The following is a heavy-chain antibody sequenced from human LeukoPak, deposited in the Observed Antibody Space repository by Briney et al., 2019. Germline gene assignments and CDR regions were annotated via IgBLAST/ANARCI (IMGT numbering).Heavy chain of an antibody. J-gene: IGHJ4*02. V-gene: IGHV3-23*01. Sequence: GGSLRLSCAASGFTFSSYAMSWVRQAPGKGLEWVSAISGSGGSTYYADSVKGRFTISRDNSKSTLYLQMNSLRAEDTAVYYCAKAIAAAEVTFDYWGQGTLVTVSS. CDR1: GFTFSSYA. CDR2: ISGSGGST. CDR3: AKAIAAAEVTFDY. D-gene: IGHD6-13*01.